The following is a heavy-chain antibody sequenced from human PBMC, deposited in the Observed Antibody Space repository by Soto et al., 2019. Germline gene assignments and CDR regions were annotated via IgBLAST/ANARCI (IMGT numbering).Heavy chain of an antibody. CDR2: IYYNGGS. CDR3: ARQGIGNLHGLVDV. Sequence: QVQLQESGPGLVKPSETLSLTCTVSGGSIDGYNCAWIRQPPGKALEWVGYIYYNGGSSYNPSLTSRVTLSMDTSKRQFSLQLRSVTAADTAVYYCARQGIGNLHGLVDVWGRGTTVTVSS. J-gene: IGHJ6*02. V-gene: IGHV4-59*08. D-gene: IGHD3-10*01. CDR1: GGSIDGYN.